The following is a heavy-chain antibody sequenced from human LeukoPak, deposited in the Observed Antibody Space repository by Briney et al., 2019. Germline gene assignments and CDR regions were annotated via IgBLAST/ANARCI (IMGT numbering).Heavy chain of an antibody. J-gene: IGHJ4*02. CDR3: ARESRGRYAYVLGSLTNPFDY. Sequence: GGSLRLSCAASGFTFSSYAMHWVRQAPGKGLEWVAVISYDGSNKYYADSGKGRFTISRDNSKNTLYLQMNSLGADNTAVYCCARESRGRYAYVLGSLTNPFDYRGQGTPVTVSS. V-gene: IGHV3-30*04. CDR1: GFTFSSYA. CDR2: ISYDGSNK. D-gene: IGHD3-16*01.